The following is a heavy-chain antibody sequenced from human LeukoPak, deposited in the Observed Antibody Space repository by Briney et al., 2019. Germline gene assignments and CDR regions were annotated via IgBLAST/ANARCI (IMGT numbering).Heavy chain of an antibody. CDR2: IYHSGST. CDR1: GGSISSSNW. CDR3: ARGSGRVGIYYFDH. J-gene: IGHJ4*02. D-gene: IGHD3-10*01. V-gene: IGHV4-4*02. Sequence: PSGTLSLTCAVSGGSISSSNWWSWVRPPPGKGLEWIGEIYHSGSTNYSPSLKSRVTISVDKHKNQFSLKLSSVTAADTAVYYCARGSGRVGIYYFDHWGQGTLVTVSS.